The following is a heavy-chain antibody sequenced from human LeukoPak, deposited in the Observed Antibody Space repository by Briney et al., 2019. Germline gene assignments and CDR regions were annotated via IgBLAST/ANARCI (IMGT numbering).Heavy chain of an antibody. CDR2: IRNDGTNK. J-gene: IGHJ6*03. CDR1: GFTFSGSG. D-gene: IGHD1-14*01. Sequence: GGSLRLSCAASGFTFSGSGMHWVRQAPGKGLEWVAFIRNDGTNKYYAESVKGRFTISRDNAKNSLSLQMNSLRAEDTAVYYCARSPAGANYYLDVRGKRTTVTISS. CDR3: ARSPAGANYYLDV. V-gene: IGHV3-30*02.